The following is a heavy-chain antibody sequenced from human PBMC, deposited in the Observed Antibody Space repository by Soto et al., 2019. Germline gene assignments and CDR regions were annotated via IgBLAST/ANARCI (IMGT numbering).Heavy chain of an antibody. J-gene: IGHJ4*02. CDR1: GGSISSSSYY. CDR2: IHYSGST. Sequence: KTSETLSLTCTVSGGSISSSSYYWGWIRQPPGKGLEWIGSIHYSGSTYYNPSLKSRVTISVDTSKNQFSLKLSPVTAADTAVYYCARQGIAQITMIVVVITPAFFDYWGQGTLVTVSS. V-gene: IGHV4-39*01. D-gene: IGHD3-22*01. CDR3: ARQGIAQITMIVVVITPAFFDY.